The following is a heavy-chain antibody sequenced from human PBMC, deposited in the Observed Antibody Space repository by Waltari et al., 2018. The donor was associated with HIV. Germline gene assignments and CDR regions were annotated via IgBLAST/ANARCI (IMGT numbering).Heavy chain of an antibody. D-gene: IGHD5-12*01. CDR3: ARDGFKLVATISGLDY. CDR2: IWYDGSNK. J-gene: IGHJ4*02. Sequence: QVQLVESGGGVVQPGRSLRLSCAASGFTFSSYGMHWVRQAPGKGREWVAVIWYDGSNKYYADSVKGRFTISRDNSKNTLYLQMNSLRAEDTAVYYCARDGFKLVATISGLDYWGQGTLVTVSS. V-gene: IGHV3-33*01. CDR1: GFTFSSYG.